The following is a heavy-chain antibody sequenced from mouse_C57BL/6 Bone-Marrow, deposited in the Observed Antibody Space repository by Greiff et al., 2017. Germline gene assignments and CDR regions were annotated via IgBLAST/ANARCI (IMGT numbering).Heavy chain of an antibody. CDR2: ISRGSSTN. J-gene: IGHJ4*01. V-gene: IGHV5-17*01. Sequence: DVMLVESGGGLVKPGGSLKLSCAASGFTFSDYGMHWVRQAPEKGLEWVAYISRGSSTNYSADTVKGRFTISRDNAKNTLFLQMTSLRSEDTAMYYCARGSNFDAMYYWGQGASVTVSS. D-gene: IGHD4-1*01. CDR3: ARGSNFDAMYY. CDR1: GFTFSDYG.